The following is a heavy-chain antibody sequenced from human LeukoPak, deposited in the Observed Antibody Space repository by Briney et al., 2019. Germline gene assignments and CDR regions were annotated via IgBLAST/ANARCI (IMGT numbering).Heavy chain of an antibody. CDR1: GYTFTGYY. D-gene: IGHD3-9*01. CDR3: ARNDPSYDILTGYYMDPYFDY. Sequence: ASVKVSCRASGYTFTGYYTHWVRQAPGQGLEWMGWINPNSGGTNYAQKLQGRGTLTRDTSISTAYMALCRLRSDDTAVYYCARNDPSYDILTGYYMDPYFDYWGQGTLVTVSS. V-gene: IGHV1-2*02. J-gene: IGHJ4*02. CDR2: INPNSGGT.